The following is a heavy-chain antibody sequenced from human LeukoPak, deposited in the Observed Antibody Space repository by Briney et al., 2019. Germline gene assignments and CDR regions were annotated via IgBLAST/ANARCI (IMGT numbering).Heavy chain of an antibody. D-gene: IGHD6-13*01. V-gene: IGHV3-23*01. Sequence: GGSLRLSCAASGFTFSSYAMSWVRQAPGKGLEWVSAISGSGGSTYYADSVKGRFTISRDNSKNTLYLQMNSLRAEDTAVYYCARDRREDSSSWYYYYYYMDVWGKGTTVTVSS. CDR2: ISGSGGST. CDR1: GFTFSSYA. J-gene: IGHJ6*03. CDR3: ARDRREDSSSWYYYYYYMDV.